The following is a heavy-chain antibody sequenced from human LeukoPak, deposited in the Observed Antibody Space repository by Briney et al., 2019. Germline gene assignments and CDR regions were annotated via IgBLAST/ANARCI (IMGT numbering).Heavy chain of an antibody. CDR2: INGDGSST. Sequence: PGGSLRLSCAASGFTFSSYWMHWVRQAPGKGLVWVSRINGDGSSTNYADPVKGRFTISRDNAKNTLYLQMSSLRAEDTAVYYCARAVYYSNYLGYWGQGTLVTVSS. CDR3: ARAVYYSNYLGY. V-gene: IGHV3-74*01. CDR1: GFTFSSYW. D-gene: IGHD3-10*01. J-gene: IGHJ4*01.